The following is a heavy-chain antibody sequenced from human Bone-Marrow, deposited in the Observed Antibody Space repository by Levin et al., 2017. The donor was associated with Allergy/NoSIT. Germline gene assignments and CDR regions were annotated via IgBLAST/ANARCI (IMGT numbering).Heavy chain of an antibody. J-gene: IGHJ6*02. CDR2: ISYDGSNK. CDR3: ARALRGYSYGYTSYYYYYGMDV. D-gene: IGHD5-18*01. Sequence: GESLKISCAASGFTFSSYAMHWVRQAPGKGLEWVAVISYDGSNKYYADSVKGRFTISRDNSKNTLYLQMNSLRAEDTAVYYCARALRGYSYGYTSYYYYYGMDVWGQGTTVTVSS. V-gene: IGHV3-30-3*01. CDR1: GFTFSSYA.